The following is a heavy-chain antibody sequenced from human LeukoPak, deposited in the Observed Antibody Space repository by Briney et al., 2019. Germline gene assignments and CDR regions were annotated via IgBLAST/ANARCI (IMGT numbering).Heavy chain of an antibody. J-gene: IGHJ4*02. CDR3: ARAPSPIDY. Sequence: GASVKVSCKASGYTFTGYYMHWVRQAPGQGLEWMGWINPKNGGSNSAQKFQGRVTMTRDTSISTAYMELSRLRSDDTAVYYCARAPSPIDYWGQGTLVTVSS. CDR2: INPKNGGS. V-gene: IGHV1-2*02. CDR1: GYTFTGYY.